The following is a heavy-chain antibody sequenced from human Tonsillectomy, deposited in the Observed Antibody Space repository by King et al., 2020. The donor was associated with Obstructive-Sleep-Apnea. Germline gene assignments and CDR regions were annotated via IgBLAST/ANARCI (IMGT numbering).Heavy chain of an antibody. J-gene: IGHJ4*02. CDR2: ISYDGSNK. V-gene: IGHV3-30*03. CDR1: GFTFSSYG. D-gene: IGHD3-10*01. CDR3: AVTMVRGAPWGYFDY. Sequence: VQLVESGGGVVQPGRSLRLSCAASGFTFSSYGMHWVRQAPGKGLEWVAVISYDGSNKYYADSVKGRFTISRDNSKNTLYLQMNSLRAEDTAVYYCAVTMVRGAPWGYFDYWGQGTLVAVSS.